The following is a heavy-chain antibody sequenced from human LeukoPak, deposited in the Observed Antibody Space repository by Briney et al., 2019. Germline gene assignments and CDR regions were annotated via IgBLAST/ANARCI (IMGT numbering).Heavy chain of an antibody. D-gene: IGHD3-9*01. CDR1: GFTFSDYY. CDR2: ISSSSSYI. V-gene: IGHV3-11*06. Sequence: RGSLRLSCAASGFTFSDYYMSWIRQVPGKGLEWVSSISSSSSYIYYADSVKGRFTISRDNAKNSLYLQMNSLRAEDTAVYYCAREYFYYMDVWGKGTTVTVSS. J-gene: IGHJ6*03. CDR3: AREYFYYMDV.